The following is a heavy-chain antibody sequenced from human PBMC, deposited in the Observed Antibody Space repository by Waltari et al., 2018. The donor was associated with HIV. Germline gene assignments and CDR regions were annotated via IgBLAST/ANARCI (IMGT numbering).Heavy chain of an antibody. CDR3: ARDLGGSGWYDYYYGMDV. D-gene: IGHD6-19*01. CDR1: GFTFSNYE. V-gene: IGHV3-48*03. Sequence: EVQLVESGGGLVQPGGSLRLSCAASGFTFSNYEMNWVRQAPGKGLEWVSYISSSGNTIHYADSVKGRFTISRDNAKNSRYLQMNSLRAEDTAVYYCARDLGGSGWYDYYYGMDVWGQGTTVTVSS. CDR2: ISSSGNTI. J-gene: IGHJ6*02.